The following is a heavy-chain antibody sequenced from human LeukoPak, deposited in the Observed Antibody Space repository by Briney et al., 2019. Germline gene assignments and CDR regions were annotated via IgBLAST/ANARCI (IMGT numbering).Heavy chain of an antibody. Sequence: PSETLSLTCTVSGGSISSGSYYWSWIRQPAGKGLEWIGRIYTSGSTNYNPSLKSRVTISVDTSKNQFSLKLSSVTAADTAVYYCASNVLLWLGESRPYYYMDVWGKGTTVTISS. CDR1: GGSISSGSYY. CDR2: IYTSGST. V-gene: IGHV4-61*02. D-gene: IGHD3-10*01. J-gene: IGHJ6*03. CDR3: ASNVLLWLGESRPYYYMDV.